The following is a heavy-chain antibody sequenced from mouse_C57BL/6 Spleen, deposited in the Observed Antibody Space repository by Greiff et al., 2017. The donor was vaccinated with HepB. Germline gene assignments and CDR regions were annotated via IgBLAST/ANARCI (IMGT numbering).Heavy chain of an antibody. V-gene: IGHV1-69*01. CDR3: ARENVMDY. CDR1: GYTFTSYW. J-gene: IGHJ4*01. Sequence: QVQLQQPGAELVMPGASVKLSCKASGYTFTSYWMHWVKQRPGQGLEWIGEIDPSDSYTNYNQKFKGKSTLTVDKSSSTAYMQLRSLTSEDSAVYYCARENVMDYWGQGTSVTVSS. CDR2: IDPSDSYT.